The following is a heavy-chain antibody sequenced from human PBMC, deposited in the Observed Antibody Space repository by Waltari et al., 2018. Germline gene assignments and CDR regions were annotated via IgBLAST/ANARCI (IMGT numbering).Heavy chain of an antibody. CDR1: GFTFTSSA. CDR2: IVVGSGNT. CDR3: ARAPYSSGWYVRFDP. J-gene: IGHJ5*02. Sequence: QMQLVQSGPEVKKPGTSVKVSCKASGFTFTSSAMQWVRQARGQRLEWIGWIVVGSGNTNYAQKFQGRVTITADESTSTAYMELSSLRSEDTAVYYCARAPYSSGWYVRFDPWGQGTLVTVSS. D-gene: IGHD6-19*01. V-gene: IGHV1-58*02.